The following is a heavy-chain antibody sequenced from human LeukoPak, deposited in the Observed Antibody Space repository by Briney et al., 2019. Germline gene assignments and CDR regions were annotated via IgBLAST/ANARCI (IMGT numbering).Heavy chain of an antibody. Sequence: GGSLRLSCAASGFTFSSYAMSWVRQAPGKGLEWVSAISGSGGGTYYADSVKGRFTISRHNSKNTQFLQMNSLRAEDTAVYYCARDSSNYGDYVDYWGQGTLVTVSS. J-gene: IGHJ4*02. D-gene: IGHD4-17*01. CDR1: GFTFSSYA. V-gene: IGHV3-23*01. CDR3: ARDSSNYGDYVDY. CDR2: ISGSGGGT.